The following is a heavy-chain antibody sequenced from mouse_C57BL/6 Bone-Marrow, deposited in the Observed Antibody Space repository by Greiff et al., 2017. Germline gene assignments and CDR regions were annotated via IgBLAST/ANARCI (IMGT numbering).Heavy chain of an antibody. CDR1: GYSFTGYY. CDR2: INPSTGGT. CDR3: ARGGLRPFDY. Sequence: VQLQQSGPELVKPGASVKISCKASGYSFTGYYMNWVKQSPEKSLEWIGEINPSTGGTTYNQKVKAKATLTVDNSSSTAYMQLTSLTSEDSAVYYCARGGLRPFDYWGQGTTLTVSS. D-gene: IGHD3-2*02. V-gene: IGHV1-42*01. J-gene: IGHJ2*01.